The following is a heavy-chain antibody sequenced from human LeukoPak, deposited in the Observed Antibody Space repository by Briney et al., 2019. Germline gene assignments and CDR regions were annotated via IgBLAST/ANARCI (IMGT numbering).Heavy chain of an antibody. CDR1: GFTFSSYE. V-gene: IGHV3-20*04. D-gene: IGHD3-3*01. Sequence: RPGGSLRLSCAASGFTFSSYEMNWVRQAPGKGLEWVSGINWNGGSTGYADSVKGRFTISRDNAKNSLYLQMNSLRAEDTALYYCARDSARHYDFWSGPFDYWGQGTLVTVSS. CDR3: ARDSARHYDFWSGPFDY. CDR2: INWNGGST. J-gene: IGHJ4*02.